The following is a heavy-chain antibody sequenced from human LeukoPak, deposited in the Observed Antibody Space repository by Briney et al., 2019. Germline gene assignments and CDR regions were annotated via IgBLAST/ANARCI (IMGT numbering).Heavy chain of an antibody. CDR2: MNPNSGNT. V-gene: IGHV1-8*01. CDR3: ARAPEWGKSNYYYCMDV. Sequence: APVKVSCKASGYTFTSYDINWVRQATGQGLEWMGWMNPNSGNTGYAQKFQGRVTMTRNTSISTAYMELSSLRSEDTAMYYCARAPEWGKSNYYYCMDVWGKGTTVTVSS. CDR1: GYTFTSYD. D-gene: IGHD1-26*01. J-gene: IGHJ6*03.